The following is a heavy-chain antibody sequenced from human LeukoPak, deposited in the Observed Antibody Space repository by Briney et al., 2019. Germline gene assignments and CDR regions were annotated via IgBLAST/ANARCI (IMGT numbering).Heavy chain of an antibody. CDR1: GFTFSSYS. CDR2: ISSSSSTI. CDR3: SREHALGDF. D-gene: IGHD2-2*01. J-gene: IGHJ4*02. V-gene: IGHV3-48*01. Sequence: PGGSLRLSCAASGFTFSSYSMNWVRQAPGKGLEWVSYISSSSSTIYYADSVKGRFTISRDNAKNSLYLQMNSLRAEDTAVYYCSREHALGDFWGQGSLVTVSS.